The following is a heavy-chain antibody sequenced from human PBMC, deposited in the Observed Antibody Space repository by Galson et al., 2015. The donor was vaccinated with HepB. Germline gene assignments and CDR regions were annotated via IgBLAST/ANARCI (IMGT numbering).Heavy chain of an antibody. D-gene: IGHD2-15*01. V-gene: IGHV3-30*18. CDR1: GFTFSNYG. CDR3: AKDTKVDCSGSTCYSLYYYYYGMDV. J-gene: IGHJ6*02. CDR2: ISYDGSNK. Sequence: SLRLSCAASGFTFSNYGVHWVRQAPGEGLEWLAIISYDGSNKFYAYSVRGRFTISRDNSKNTLYLQMNSLTAEDTAVYFCAKDTKVDCSGSTCYSLYYYYYGMDVWGQGTTVTVSS.